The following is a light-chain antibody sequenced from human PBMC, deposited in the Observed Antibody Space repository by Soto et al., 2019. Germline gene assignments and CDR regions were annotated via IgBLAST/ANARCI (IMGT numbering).Light chain of an antibody. CDR2: QAS. CDR3: LQYDSLSS. CDR1: QNINAW. V-gene: IGKV1-5*03. Sequence: IQMTQSPSTLSASIGDRVTITCRASQNINAWLAWYQQKPGKVPNLVMHQASILETGVPSRFSGSGYGTEFTLTISSLQPDDFPTYYCLQYDSLSSFGQGTKVEI. J-gene: IGKJ1*01.